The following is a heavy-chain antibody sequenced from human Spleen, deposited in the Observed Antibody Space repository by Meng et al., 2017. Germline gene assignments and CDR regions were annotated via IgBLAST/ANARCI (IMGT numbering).Heavy chain of an antibody. CDR2: INPNSGHT. CDR3: ARGRYCGGDCYSS. V-gene: IGHV1-8*01. D-gene: IGHD2-21*02. CDR1: GYTFTSSD. J-gene: IGHJ5*02. Sequence: QVQLVQSGAEVKKPGASVKVSCKASGYTFTSSDINWVRQATGQGLEWMGWINPNSGHTGYAQKFQGRVTMSSDTSVTTAYMELSSLRSEDTAVYYCARGRYCGGDCYSSWGQGTLVTVS.